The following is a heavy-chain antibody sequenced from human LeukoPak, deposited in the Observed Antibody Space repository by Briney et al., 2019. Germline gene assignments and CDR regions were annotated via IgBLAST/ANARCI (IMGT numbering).Heavy chain of an antibody. CDR2: IHDSGST. D-gene: IGHD6-19*01. CDR1: GGSISSSSYY. Sequence: PSETLSLTCTVSGGSISSSSYYWGWIRQPPGKGLEWIGSIHDSGSTYYNPSLKSRVTISVDTSKNQFSLKLSSATAADTAVYYCASTQWLNAFDIWGQGTMVTVSS. J-gene: IGHJ3*02. CDR3: ASTQWLNAFDI. V-gene: IGHV4-39*01.